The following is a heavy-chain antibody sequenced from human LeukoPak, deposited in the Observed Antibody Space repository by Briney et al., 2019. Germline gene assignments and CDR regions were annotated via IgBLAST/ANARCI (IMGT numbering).Heavy chain of an antibody. CDR2: IIPIFGTA. V-gene: IGHV1-69*13. D-gene: IGHD2-15*01. CDR3: ASEECSGASCYP. Sequence: ASVKVSCKASGGTFSSYAISWVRQAPGQGLEWMGGIIPIFGTANYAQKFQGRVTITADESTSTAYMELSSLRSEDTAVYYCASEECSGASCYPWGQGTLVTVSS. J-gene: IGHJ5*02. CDR1: GGTFSSYA.